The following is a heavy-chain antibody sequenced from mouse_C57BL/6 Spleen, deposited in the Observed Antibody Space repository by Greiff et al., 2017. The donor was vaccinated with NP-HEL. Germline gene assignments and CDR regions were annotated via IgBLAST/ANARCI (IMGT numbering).Heavy chain of an antibody. J-gene: IGHJ2*01. Sequence: EVKLMESGGDLVKPGGSLKLSCAASGFTFSSYGMSWVRQTPDKRLEWVATISSGGSYTYYPDSVKGRFTISRDNAKNTLYLQMSSLTSEDTAMYYCAREDGNYYFDYWGQGTTLTVSS. CDR2: ISSGGSYT. CDR1: GFTFSSYG. D-gene: IGHD2-1*01. CDR3: AREDGNYYFDY. V-gene: IGHV5-6*01.